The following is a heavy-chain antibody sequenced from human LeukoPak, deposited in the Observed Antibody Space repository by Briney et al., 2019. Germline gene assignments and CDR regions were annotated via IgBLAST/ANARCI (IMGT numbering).Heavy chain of an antibody. CDR1: GFTFSGSA. Sequence: GGSLRLSCAASGFTFSGSAMHWVRQASGKGLEWVGRIRSKANSYATAYAASVKGRFTISRDDSKNTAYLQMNSLKTEDTAVYHCAKELYKWLRAFDIWGQGTMVTVSS. D-gene: IGHD5-12*01. CDR3: AKELYKWLRAFDI. J-gene: IGHJ3*02. V-gene: IGHV3-73*01. CDR2: IRSKANSYAT.